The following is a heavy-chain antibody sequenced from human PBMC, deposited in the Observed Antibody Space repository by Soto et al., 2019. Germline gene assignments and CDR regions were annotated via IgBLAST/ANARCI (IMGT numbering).Heavy chain of an antibody. CDR2: IYYRGST. CDR1: DDSINSDKYY. V-gene: IGHV4-39*07. J-gene: IGHJ6*02. Sequence: PSETLSLTCSVSDDSINSDKYYWGWIRQPPGKGLEWIGNIYYRGSTNYNPSLQSRVTISVDTSKNQFSLKLSSVTAADTAVYYCARDSGLRFLEWMYYGMDVWGQGTTVTVSS. CDR3: ARDSGLRFLEWMYYGMDV. D-gene: IGHD3-3*01.